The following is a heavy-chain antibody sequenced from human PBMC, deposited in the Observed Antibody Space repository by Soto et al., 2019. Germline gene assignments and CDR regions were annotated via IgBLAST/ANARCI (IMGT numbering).Heavy chain of an antibody. CDR3: ARRPPGIPVAED. CDR2: IIPILGIA. D-gene: IGHD6-19*01. Sequence: QVQLVQSGAEVKKPGSSVKVSCKASGGTFSSYTISWVRQAPGQGLEWMGRIIPILGIANYAQKFQGRVTITADNSTSTASMELSSLRSEDTAVYYCARRPPGIPVAEDWGQGTLVTVSS. V-gene: IGHV1-69*02. J-gene: IGHJ4*02. CDR1: GGTFSSYT.